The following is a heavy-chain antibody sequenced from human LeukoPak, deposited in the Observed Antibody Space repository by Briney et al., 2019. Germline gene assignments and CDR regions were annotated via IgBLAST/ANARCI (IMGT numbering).Heavy chain of an antibody. Sequence: SQTLSLTCAISGDSVSSNSAAWNWIRQSPSRGLEWLGRTYCRSKWYNDYAVSVKSRITINPDTSKNQFSLQLNSVTPEDTAVYYCARGSRRYYDILTGHRTYYYYGMDVWGQGTTVTVSS. V-gene: IGHV6-1*01. CDR3: ARGSRRYYDILTGHRTYYYYGMDV. CDR2: TYCRSKWYN. D-gene: IGHD3-9*01. CDR1: GDSVSSNSAA. J-gene: IGHJ6*02.